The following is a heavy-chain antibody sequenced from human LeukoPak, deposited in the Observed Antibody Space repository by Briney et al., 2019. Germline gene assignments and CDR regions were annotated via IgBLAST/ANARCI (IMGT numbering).Heavy chain of an antibody. J-gene: IGHJ6*02. V-gene: IGHV3-48*03. D-gene: IGHD1-1*01. CDR1: GFRDFTFSSYE. Sequence: PGGSLRLSCAVSGFRDFTFSSYEMHWVRQAPGKGLEWVSYISSSGSTIYYADSVKGRFTISRDNAKNSLYVQMNSLRAEDTAVYYCARGASNWNFDYYGMDVWGQGTTVTVSS. CDR2: ISSSGSTI. CDR3: ARGASNWNFDYYGMDV.